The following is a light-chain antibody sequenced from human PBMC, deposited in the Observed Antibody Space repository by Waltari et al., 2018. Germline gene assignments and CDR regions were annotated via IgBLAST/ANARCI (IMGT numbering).Light chain of an antibody. Sequence: EIVLTQSPATLSLSPGERATLSCRASQSVSSYLAWYQQKPGQAPSLLIYDASNRAPCIPARFSGSGAGADFTRPISSLEPEDFAVYYWQQRSNWPTFGQGTRLEIK. CDR1: QSVSSY. CDR2: DAS. CDR3: QQRSNWPT. V-gene: IGKV3-11*01. J-gene: IGKJ5*01.